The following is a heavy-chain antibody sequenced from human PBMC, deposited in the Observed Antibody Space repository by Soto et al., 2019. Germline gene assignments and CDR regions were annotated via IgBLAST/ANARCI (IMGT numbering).Heavy chain of an antibody. D-gene: IGHD3-22*01. V-gene: IGHV4-39*01. CDR2: IYYSGST. CDR3: ARHGMDYYDSSGYYYSPYYFDY. CDR1: GGSISSSSYY. J-gene: IGHJ4*02. Sequence: QLQLQESGPGLVKPSETLSLTCTVSGGSISSSSYYWGWIRQPPGKGLEWIGSIYYSGSTYYNPSLKSRVTISVDTSKNQFSLKLSSVTAADTAVYCCARHGMDYYDSSGYYYSPYYFDYWGQGTLVTVSS.